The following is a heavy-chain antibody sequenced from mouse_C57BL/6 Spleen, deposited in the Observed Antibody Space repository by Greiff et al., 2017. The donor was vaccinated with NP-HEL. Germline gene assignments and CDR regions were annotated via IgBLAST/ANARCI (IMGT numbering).Heavy chain of an antibody. Sequence: VQLQQSGPGLVKPSQSLSLTCSVTGYSITSGYYWNWLRQFPGNKLEWMGYISYDGSNNYNPSLKNRISITRDTSKNQFFLKLNSVTTEDTATYYCARRNYEGYFDYWGQGTTLTVSS. D-gene: IGHD2-4*01. CDR3: ARRNYEGYFDY. J-gene: IGHJ2*01. CDR1: GYSITSGYY. CDR2: ISYDGSN. V-gene: IGHV3-6*01.